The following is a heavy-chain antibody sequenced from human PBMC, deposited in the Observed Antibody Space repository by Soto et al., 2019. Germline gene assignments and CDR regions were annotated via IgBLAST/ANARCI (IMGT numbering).Heavy chain of an antibody. Sequence: SETLSLTCTVSGGSISSSSYYWGWIRQPPGKGLEWIGSIYYSGSTYYNPSLKSRVTISVDTSKNQFSLKLSSVTAADTAVYYCARQEVRLVLRFLEWKNDGTGFNYWGQGTLVTVSS. D-gene: IGHD3-3*01. CDR1: GGSISSSSYY. CDR3: ARQEVRLVLRFLEWKNDGTGFNY. V-gene: IGHV4-39*01. J-gene: IGHJ4*02. CDR2: IYYSGST.